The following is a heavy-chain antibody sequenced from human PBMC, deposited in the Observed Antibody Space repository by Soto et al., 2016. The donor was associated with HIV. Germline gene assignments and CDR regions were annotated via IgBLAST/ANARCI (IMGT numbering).Heavy chain of an antibody. D-gene: IGHD4-17*01. CDR3: TTGGRGTRLRQLDYYYYMDV. CDR2: IKSKTDGGTT. V-gene: IGHV3-15*01. Sequence: EVQLVESGGGLVKPGGSLRLSCAASGFTFSNAWMSWVRQAPGKGLEWVGRIKSKTDGGTTDYAAPVKGRFTISRDDSKNTLYLQMNSLKTEDTAVYYCTTGGRGTRLRQLDYYYYMDVWGKGDHGHRLL. CDR1: GFTFSNAW. J-gene: IGHJ6*03.